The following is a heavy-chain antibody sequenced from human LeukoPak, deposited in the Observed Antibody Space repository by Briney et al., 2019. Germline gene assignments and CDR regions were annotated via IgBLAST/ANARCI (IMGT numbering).Heavy chain of an antibody. CDR3: TTDPLYCSSINCYEVSAFDI. J-gene: IGHJ3*02. V-gene: IGHV3-15*01. CDR1: GFTFSNAW. Sequence: GGSLRLSCAASGFTFSNAWMSWVRQAPGKGLEWVGRIKSKTDGGTTDYAAPVKGRFTISRDDSKNTLYLQMNSLKSEDTAVHYCTTDPLYCSSINCYEVSAFDIWGQGTMVTVSS. D-gene: IGHD2-2*01. CDR2: IKSKTDGGTT.